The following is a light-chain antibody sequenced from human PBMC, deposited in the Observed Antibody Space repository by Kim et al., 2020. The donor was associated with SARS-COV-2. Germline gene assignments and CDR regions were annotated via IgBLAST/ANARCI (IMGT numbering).Light chain of an antibody. CDR2: NTK. V-gene: IGLV8-61*01. Sequence: QTVVTQEPSFSVSPGGTVTLTCGLSSGSVSTSNYPSWYQQTPGQAPRTLIYNTKRRSSGVSDRFSGSIVGNKAVLTITGAQADDESDYYCVLYMDGGILRFGGGTHLTVL. CDR3: VLYMDGGILR. J-gene: IGLJ3*02. CDR1: SGSVSTSNY.